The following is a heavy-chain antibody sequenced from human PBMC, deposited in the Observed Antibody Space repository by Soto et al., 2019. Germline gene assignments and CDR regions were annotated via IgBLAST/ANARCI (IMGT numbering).Heavy chain of an antibody. V-gene: IGHV3-30*18. CDR1: GFTFNNYG. J-gene: IGHJ6*02. D-gene: IGHD3-16*01. CDR3: AKDQRMITFGDPLYGMDV. Sequence: QVQLVESGGGVVQPGKSLRLSCAASGFTFNNYGMHWVRQAPGKGLEWVAIISYDGSNQYYAGPVKGRFTISRDYSKKMLYLQMDSLRTEDTAVYYCAKDQRMITFGDPLYGMDVWGQGTTDTVSS. CDR2: ISYDGSNQ.